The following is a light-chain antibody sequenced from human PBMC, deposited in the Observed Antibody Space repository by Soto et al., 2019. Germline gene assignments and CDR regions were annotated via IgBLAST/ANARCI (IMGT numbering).Light chain of an antibody. V-gene: IGKV4-1*01. CDR3: QQYESTPPT. CDR1: QSVLYSSNTKNY. Sequence: DIVMTQSPDSLAVSLGERATINCKSIQSVLYSSNTKNYLAWYQQRPGQPPKLLIYWASTRESGVPDRFSGSGSGTDFTLTITSLQAEDVAVYYCQQYESTPPTFGQGTKLEIK. J-gene: IGKJ2*01. CDR2: WAS.